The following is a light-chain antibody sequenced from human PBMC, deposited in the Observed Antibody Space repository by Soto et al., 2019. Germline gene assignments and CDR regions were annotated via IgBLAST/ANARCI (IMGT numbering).Light chain of an antibody. CDR2: GAS. Sequence: EIVLTQSPGTLSLSPGERATLSCRASQSVSNNYLAWYQQKPGQAPRLVIYGASNRATGIPDRFSASGSGTDFTLTISRLEPEEFAVYYCQQYISSPLTFGQGTKVEIK. CDR1: QSVSNNY. J-gene: IGKJ1*01. CDR3: QQYISSPLT. V-gene: IGKV3-20*01.